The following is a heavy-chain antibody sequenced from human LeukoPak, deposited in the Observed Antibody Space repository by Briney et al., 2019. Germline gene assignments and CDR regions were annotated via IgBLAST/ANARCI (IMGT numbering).Heavy chain of an antibody. D-gene: IGHD2-21*02. J-gene: IGHJ6*02. CDR3: AKGGRRVKASSVGYCGGDCYTTAGIYYYGMDV. Sequence: GGSLRLSCAASGFTFSSYGMHWVRQAPGKGLEWVAVISYDGSNKYYADSVKGRFTISRDNSKNTLYLQMNSLRAEDTAVYYCAKGGRRVKASSVGYCGGDCYTTAGIYYYGMDVWGQGTTVTVSS. CDR1: GFTFSSYG. CDR2: ISYDGSNK. V-gene: IGHV3-30*18.